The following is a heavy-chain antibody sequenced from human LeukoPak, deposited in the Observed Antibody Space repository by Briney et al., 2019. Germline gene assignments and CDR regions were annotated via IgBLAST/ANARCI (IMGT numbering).Heavy chain of an antibody. CDR3: ARSDSSGYYSTFDY. CDR2: TYYSGST. D-gene: IGHD3-22*01. Sequence: SQTLSLTCTVSGGSISSGSYYWSWIRQHPGKGLEWIGYTYYSGSTYYNPSLKSRVTISVDTSKNQFSLKLSSVTAADAAVYYCARSDSSGYYSTFDYWGQGTLVTVSS. J-gene: IGHJ4*02. CDR1: GGSISSGSYY. V-gene: IGHV4-31*03.